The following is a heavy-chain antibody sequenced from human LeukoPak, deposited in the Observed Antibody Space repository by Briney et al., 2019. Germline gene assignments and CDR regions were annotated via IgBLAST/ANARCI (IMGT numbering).Heavy chain of an antibody. D-gene: IGHD3-10*01. Sequence: SETLSLTCTVSGGSISSSSYYWGWIRQPPGKGLEWIGSIYYSGSTYYNPSLKSRVTISVGTSKNQFSLKLSSVTAADTAVYYCARHNTYYYGSGSYYNAFFDYWGQGTLVTVSS. J-gene: IGHJ4*02. V-gene: IGHV4-39*01. CDR3: ARHNTYYYGSGSYYNAFFDY. CDR1: GGSISSSSYY. CDR2: IYYSGST.